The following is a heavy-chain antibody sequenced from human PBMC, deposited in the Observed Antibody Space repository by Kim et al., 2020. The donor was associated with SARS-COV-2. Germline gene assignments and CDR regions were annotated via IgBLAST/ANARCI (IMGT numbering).Heavy chain of an antibody. D-gene: IGHD6-19*01. J-gene: IGHJ6*03. V-gene: IGHV3-30*01. Sequence: GKGRLTISRDNSKNTRYLQMNSLRAEDTAVYYCARGGQWLTGYYYYYMDVWGKGTTVTVSS. CDR3: ARGGQWLTGYYYYYMDV.